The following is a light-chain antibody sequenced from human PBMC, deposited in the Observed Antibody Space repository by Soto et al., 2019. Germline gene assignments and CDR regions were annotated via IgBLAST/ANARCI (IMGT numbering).Light chain of an antibody. CDR2: DAS. V-gene: IGKV3-20*01. J-gene: IGKJ4*01. CDR1: QTVSSN. Sequence: EIVLTQSPGTLSLSPVERATLSCRASQTVSSNFAWYQQKPGQAPRLLIYDASSRATGIPDRFSGGGSGTDFTLTISRLEPEDFAVYYCQQFSSYPLTFGGGTKV. CDR3: QQFSSYPLT.